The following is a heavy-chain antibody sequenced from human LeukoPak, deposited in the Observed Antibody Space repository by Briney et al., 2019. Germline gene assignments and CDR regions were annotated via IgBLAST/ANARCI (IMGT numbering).Heavy chain of an antibody. Sequence: SQTLSLTCTVSGGSISSGGYYWSWIRRHPGKGLEWIGYIYYSGSTYYNPSLKSRVTISVDTSKNQFSLKLSSVTAADTAVYYCARDSRPKGYGIDVWGQGTSVTVSS. D-gene: IGHD6-6*01. CDR1: GGSISSGGYY. V-gene: IGHV4-31*03. J-gene: IGHJ6*02. CDR2: IYYSGST. CDR3: ARDSRPKGYGIDV.